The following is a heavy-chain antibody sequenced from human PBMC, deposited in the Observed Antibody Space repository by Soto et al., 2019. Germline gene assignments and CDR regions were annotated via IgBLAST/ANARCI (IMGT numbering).Heavy chain of an antibody. J-gene: IGHJ5*02. CDR1: GGSISAAAYY. V-gene: IGHV4-31*03. CDR2: IYYNGDT. D-gene: IGHD3-3*01. CDR3: ARETGYYGGYNWFDP. Sequence: LSLTCTVSGGSISAAAYYWSWIRQLPGKGLEWIGYIYYNGDTYYNPSLERRVTTSLDTSKNQFSLELTSVTAADTAVYYCARETGYYGGYNWFDPWGQGTLVTSPQ.